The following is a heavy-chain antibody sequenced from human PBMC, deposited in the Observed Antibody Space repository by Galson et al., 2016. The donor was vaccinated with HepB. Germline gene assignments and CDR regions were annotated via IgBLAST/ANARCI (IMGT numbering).Heavy chain of an antibody. CDR1: GYTFTSYG. CDR2: ISVNNGNT. D-gene: IGHD2-15*01. J-gene: IGHJ4*02. CDR3: ARVRRSGGSFFDY. V-gene: IGHV1-18*01. Sequence: SVKVSCKASGYTFTSYGISWVRQAPGQGLEWMGWISVNNGNTNYAQKFQGRVTMTTDTSTNTAYMELRSLRSDDTAMYYCARVRRSGGSFFDYWGQGTLVTVSS.